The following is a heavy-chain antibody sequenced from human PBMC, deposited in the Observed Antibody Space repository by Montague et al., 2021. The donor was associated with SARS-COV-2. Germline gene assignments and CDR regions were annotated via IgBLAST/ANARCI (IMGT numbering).Heavy chain of an antibody. V-gene: IGHV4-34*01. Sequence: SETLSLTCAVYGGSFGGYYWSWLRQPPGKGLEWIGEINHSGSTNYNPSLKSRVTISVDTSKNQFSLKLSSVTAADTAVYYCAREVRGRIVVVIATPYYYFDYWGQGTLVTVSS. CDR1: GGSFGGYY. J-gene: IGHJ4*02. D-gene: IGHD2-21*01. CDR2: INHSGST. CDR3: AREVRGRIVVVIATPYYYFDY.